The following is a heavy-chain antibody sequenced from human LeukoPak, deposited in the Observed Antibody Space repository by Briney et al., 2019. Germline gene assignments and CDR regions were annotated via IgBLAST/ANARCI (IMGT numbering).Heavy chain of an antibody. J-gene: IGHJ4*02. CDR1: GYTFTSHG. D-gene: IGHD5-24*01. CDR2: ISAYNGNT. V-gene: IGHV1-18*01. CDR3: ARDLATNNPRRDGYKLCY. Sequence: GASVKVSCKASGYTFTSHGISWVRQAPGQGLEWMGWISAYNGNTNYAQKLQGRVTMTTDTSTSTAYMELRSLRSDDTAVYYCARDLATNNPRRDGYKLCYWGQGTLVTVSS.